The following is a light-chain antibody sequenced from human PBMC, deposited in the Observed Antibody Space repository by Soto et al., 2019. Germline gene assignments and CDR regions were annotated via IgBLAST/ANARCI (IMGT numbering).Light chain of an antibody. J-gene: IGLJ2*01. V-gene: IGLV1-44*01. CDR2: GND. CDR3: AAWDDSLNGVV. CDR1: SSNIGGNI. Sequence: QAVLTQPPSASGTPGQRVTISCSGSSSNIGGNIVNWYQQLPGTAPKLLIFGNDQRPSWVPDRFSGSKSGTSASLAISGLQSEYEANYSCAAWDDSLNGVVFGGGTKLTVL.